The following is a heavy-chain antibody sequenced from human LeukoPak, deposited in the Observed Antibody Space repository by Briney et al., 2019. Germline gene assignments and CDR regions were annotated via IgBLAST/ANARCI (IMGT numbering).Heavy chain of an antibody. D-gene: IGHD2-2*01. Sequence: PGGSLRLSLATAGFSLSRNGMHWGRQAPGQGLEWVAFYADSVKGRFTISRDTSRNTLFLQMNSLRTEDTAVYYCAKDWGQVPASISGHWGQGTLVTVSS. CDR1: GFSLSRNG. CDR3: AKDWGQVPASISGH. V-gene: IGHV3-30*02. J-gene: IGHJ1*01.